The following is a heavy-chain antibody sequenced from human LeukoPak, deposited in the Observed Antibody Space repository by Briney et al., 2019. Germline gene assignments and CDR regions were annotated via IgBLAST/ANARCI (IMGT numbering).Heavy chain of an antibody. Sequence: GASVKVSCKVSGYTLTELSMHWVRQAPGKGLEWMGGFDPEDGETIYAQKFQGRVTITRDTSASTAYMELSSLRSEDTAVYYCARDLVYGDYFDYWGQGTLVTVSS. J-gene: IGHJ4*02. CDR1: GYTLTELS. CDR3: ARDLVYGDYFDY. D-gene: IGHD4-17*01. CDR2: FDPEDGET. V-gene: IGHV1-24*01.